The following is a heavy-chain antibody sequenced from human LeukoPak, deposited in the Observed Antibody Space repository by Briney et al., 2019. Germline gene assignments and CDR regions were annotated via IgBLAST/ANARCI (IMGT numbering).Heavy chain of an antibody. D-gene: IGHD6-19*01. V-gene: IGHV4-38-2*02. CDR3: ARRAVAGIEGHFDY. Sequence: SETLSLTCTVSGYSISSGYYWGWIRQPPGKGLEWIGSIYHSGSTNYNPSLKSRVTISVDKSKNQFSLKLSSVTAADTAVYYCARRAVAGIEGHFDYWGQGTLVTVSS. J-gene: IGHJ4*02. CDR2: IYHSGST. CDR1: GYSISSGYY.